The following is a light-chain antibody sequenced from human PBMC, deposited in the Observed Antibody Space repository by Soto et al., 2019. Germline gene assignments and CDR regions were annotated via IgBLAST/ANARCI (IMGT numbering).Light chain of an antibody. Sequence: ETVMTQSPDILSVSPGEGATLSCRASQSVGSNLAWYKQKPCQAPRLLIYGASTRATETPVRFSGSGSGTEFTLTISSLQSEDFAVYCCQQYSNWPPVIFGGGTEVDIK. CDR2: GAS. CDR3: QQYSNWPPVI. CDR1: QSVGSN. V-gene: IGKV3-15*01. J-gene: IGKJ4*01.